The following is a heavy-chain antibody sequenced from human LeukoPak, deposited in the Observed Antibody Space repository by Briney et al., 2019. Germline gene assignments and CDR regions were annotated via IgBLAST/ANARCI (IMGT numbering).Heavy chain of an antibody. V-gene: IGHV4-59*01. D-gene: IGHD5-18*01. J-gene: IGHJ4*02. CDR3: ARDRVDTGSFNY. Sequence: PSETLSLTCTVSGGSIGSYYWSWIRQPPGKGLEWIRYIYYSGSTNYNPSLKSRVTISVDTSKNQFSLKLSSVTAADTAVYYCARDRVDTGSFNYWGQGTLVTVSS. CDR1: GGSIGSYY. CDR2: IYYSGST.